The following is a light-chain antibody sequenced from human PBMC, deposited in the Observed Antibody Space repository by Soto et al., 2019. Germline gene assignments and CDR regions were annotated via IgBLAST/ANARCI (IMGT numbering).Light chain of an antibody. Sequence: EIVLTQSPATLSLSPGERATLSCRASQTAGSYLAWYQQKPGQAPRLLIYDASNRATGIPARFSGTGSGTDVTHTISSLEPEDFAVYYCQQRYNWPPIPFGQGTRLEIK. V-gene: IGKV3-11*01. CDR3: QQRYNWPPIP. CDR2: DAS. CDR1: QTAGSY. J-gene: IGKJ5*01.